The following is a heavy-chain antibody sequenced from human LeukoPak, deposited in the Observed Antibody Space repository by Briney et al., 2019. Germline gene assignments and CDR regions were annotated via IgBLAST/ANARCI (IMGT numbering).Heavy chain of an antibody. V-gene: IGHV3-30*02. CDR3: AKDEGGGFSTPHYMDV. CDR2: IRYDGSNK. J-gene: IGHJ6*03. D-gene: IGHD3-3*01. Sequence: GGSLRLSCAASGFTFSSYGMHWVRQAPGKGLEWVAFIRYDGSNKYYADSVKGRFTTSRDNSKNTLYLQMNSLRAEDTAVYYCAKDEGGGFSTPHYMDVWGKGTTVTVSS. CDR1: GFTFSSYG.